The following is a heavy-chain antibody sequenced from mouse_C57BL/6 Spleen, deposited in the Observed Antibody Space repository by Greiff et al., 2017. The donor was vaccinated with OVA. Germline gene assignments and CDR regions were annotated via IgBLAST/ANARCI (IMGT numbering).Heavy chain of an antibody. CDR1: GFSLTSYG. V-gene: IGHV2-2*01. CDR3: ARNPTVDYAMDY. Sequence: VKVVESGPGLVQPSQSLSITCTVSGFSLTSYGVHWVRQSPGKGLEWLGVIWSGGSTDYNAAFISRLSISKDNSKSQVFFKMNSLQADDTAIYYCARNPTVDYAMDYWGQGTSVTVSS. CDR2: IWSGGST. D-gene: IGHD1-1*01. J-gene: IGHJ4*01.